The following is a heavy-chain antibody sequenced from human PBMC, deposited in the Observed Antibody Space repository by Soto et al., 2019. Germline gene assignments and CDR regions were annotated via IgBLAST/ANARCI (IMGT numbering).Heavy chain of an antibody. J-gene: IGHJ6*02. CDR1: GYTFTSYA. V-gene: IGHV1-3*01. Sequence: ASVKVSCKASGYTFTSYAMHWVRQAPGQRLEWMGWINAGNGSTKYSQKFQGRVTITRDTSASTAYMELSSLRSEDTAVYYCARDHIGSGWSYYYYGMDVWGQGTTVTVS. D-gene: IGHD6-19*01. CDR2: INAGNGST. CDR3: ARDHIGSGWSYYYYGMDV.